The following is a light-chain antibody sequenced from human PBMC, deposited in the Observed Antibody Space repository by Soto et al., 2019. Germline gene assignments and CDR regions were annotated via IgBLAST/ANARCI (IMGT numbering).Light chain of an antibody. J-gene: IGKJ1*01. Sequence: EIVLTQSPGTLSLSPGEIATLSCRASQSISSSYLGWYQQKPGQGPRLLIYGASSRATGIPDRFSGSGSGTDFTLTISRLEPEDFAVYYCQQYGNSPPTFGQGTKVDIK. CDR3: QQYGNSPPT. CDR2: GAS. V-gene: IGKV3-20*01. CDR1: QSISSSY.